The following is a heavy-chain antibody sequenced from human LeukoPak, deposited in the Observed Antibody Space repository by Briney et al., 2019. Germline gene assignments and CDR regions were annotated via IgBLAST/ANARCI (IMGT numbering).Heavy chain of an antibody. J-gene: IGHJ6*02. CDR2: INPSGGST. Sequence: ASVKVSCKASGYTFTSYYMHWVRQAPGQGLEWMGIINPSGGSTSYAQKFQGRVTMTRDTSTSTAYMELRSLRSDDTAVYYCARDDPTYYDFWSGLLYGMDVWGQGTTVTVSS. CDR3: ARDDPTYYDFWSGLLYGMDV. D-gene: IGHD3-3*01. V-gene: IGHV1-46*01. CDR1: GYTFTSYY.